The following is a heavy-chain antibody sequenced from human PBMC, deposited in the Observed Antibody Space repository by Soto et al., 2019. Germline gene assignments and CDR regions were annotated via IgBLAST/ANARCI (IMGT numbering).Heavy chain of an antibody. CDR2: IIPLFST. V-gene: IGHV1-69*18. D-gene: IGHD6-19*01. CDR3: ARDPGIAVVGRGTYFEH. CDR1: GDTFRNYA. J-gene: IGHJ4*02. Sequence: QVQLVQSGAEVKKPGSSVKVSCKASGDTFRNYAFTWVRQAPGQGLEWMGTIIPLFSTRYAQKFQGRVTMTEDESTSKVYMDLSSLKSDDTAVYYCARDPGIAVVGRGTYFEHWGQGTLVTVSS.